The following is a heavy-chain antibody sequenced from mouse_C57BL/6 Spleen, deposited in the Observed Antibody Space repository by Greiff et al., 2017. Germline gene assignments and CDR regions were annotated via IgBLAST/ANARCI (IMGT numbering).Heavy chain of an antibody. CDR1: GYTFTSYW. Sequence: QVQLKQPGAELVRPGSSVKLSCKASGYTFTSYWMHWVKQRPIQGLEWIGNIDPSDSETHYNQKFKDKATLTVDKSSSTAYMQLSSLTSEYSAVYYCASLSRGSYYFDYWGQGTTLTVSS. V-gene: IGHV1-52*01. J-gene: IGHJ2*01. CDR2: IDPSDSET. CDR3: ASLSRGSYYFDY. D-gene: IGHD2-3*01.